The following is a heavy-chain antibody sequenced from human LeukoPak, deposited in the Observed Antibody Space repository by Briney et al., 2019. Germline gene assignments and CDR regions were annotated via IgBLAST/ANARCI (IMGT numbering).Heavy chain of an antibody. CDR2: IYSDNT. Sequence: GGSLRLSCTVSGFTVSSNSMSWVRQAPGKGLEWVSFIYSDNTHYSDSVKGRFTISRDNSKNTLYLQMNSLRAEDTAVYYCARANYDSSGYYPLIYYWGQGTLVTVSS. V-gene: IGHV3-53*01. CDR1: GFTVSSNS. D-gene: IGHD3-22*01. J-gene: IGHJ4*02. CDR3: ARANYDSSGYYPLIYY.